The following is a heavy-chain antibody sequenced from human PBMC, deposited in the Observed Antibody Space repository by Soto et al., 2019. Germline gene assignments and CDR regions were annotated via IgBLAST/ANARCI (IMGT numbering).Heavy chain of an antibody. CDR1: GFTFNNYA. CDR2: ISSSGYST. J-gene: IGHJ4*02. Sequence: GGSLRLSCAASGFTFNNYAMSWVLQAPGKGLEWVSAISSSGYSTYYADSVKGRFTISRDNSKNTVYLLMNTLRAADTAVYYCAKGSVVVAAKFDSRGQGTLVTVSS. V-gene: IGHV3-23*01. CDR3: AKGSVVVAAKFDS. D-gene: IGHD2-21*02.